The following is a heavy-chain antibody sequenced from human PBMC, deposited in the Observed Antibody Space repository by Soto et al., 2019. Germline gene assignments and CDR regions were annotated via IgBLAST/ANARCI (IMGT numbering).Heavy chain of an antibody. CDR2: MNPSTGNT. CDR3: ARGRIIVAGGFDP. CDR1: GYTFTSYD. V-gene: IGHV1-8*01. J-gene: IGHJ5*02. D-gene: IGHD6-19*01. Sequence: QVQLVQSGAEVKKPGASVKVSCKASGYTFTSYDIIWVRQATGQGLEWMGWMNPSTGNTDSAEKSXXRXPMPRNTSISPVYMELSSLSFEDTAVYYCARGRIIVAGGFDPWGQGTLVTVSS.